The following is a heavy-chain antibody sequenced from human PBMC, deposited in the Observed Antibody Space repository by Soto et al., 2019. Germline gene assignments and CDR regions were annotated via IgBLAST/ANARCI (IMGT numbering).Heavy chain of an antibody. Sequence: ASVKVSCKASGYTFTSYAMHWVRQAPGQRPEWMGWINAGNGNTKYSQKFQGRVTITRDTSASTAYMELSSLRSEDTAVYYCARGLLGYCSSTSCPEVYYYGMDVWGQGTTVTVSS. CDR1: GYTFTSYA. CDR2: INAGNGNT. CDR3: ARGLLGYCSSTSCPEVYYYGMDV. V-gene: IGHV1-3*01. D-gene: IGHD2-2*01. J-gene: IGHJ6*02.